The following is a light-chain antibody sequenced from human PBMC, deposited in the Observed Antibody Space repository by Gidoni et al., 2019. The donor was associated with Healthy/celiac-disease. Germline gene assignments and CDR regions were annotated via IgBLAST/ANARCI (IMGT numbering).Light chain of an antibody. CDR3: SSYTSSSFWV. Sequence: QSALTQPAAASASPGQSITISCTGTSSDVGGYNYVSWYQQHPGKAPKLMIYDVSNRPSGVSHLFSGSKSGNTAFLTISGLHAEDEADYYCSSYTSSSFWVFGGGTKLTVL. J-gene: IGLJ3*02. CDR1: SSDVGGYNY. V-gene: IGLV2-14*01. CDR2: DVS.